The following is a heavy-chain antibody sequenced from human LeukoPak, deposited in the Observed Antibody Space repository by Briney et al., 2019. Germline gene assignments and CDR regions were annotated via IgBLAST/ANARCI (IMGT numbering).Heavy chain of an antibody. Sequence: ASVKVSCXASGYTFTSYYMHWVRQAPGQGLEWMGIINPSGGSTSYAQKFQGRVTMTRDTSTSTVYMELSSLRSEDTAVYYCARAEWELPYFDYWGQGTLVTVSS. CDR3: ARAEWELPYFDY. CDR2: INPSGGST. J-gene: IGHJ4*02. D-gene: IGHD1-26*01. CDR1: GYTFTSYY. V-gene: IGHV1-46*03.